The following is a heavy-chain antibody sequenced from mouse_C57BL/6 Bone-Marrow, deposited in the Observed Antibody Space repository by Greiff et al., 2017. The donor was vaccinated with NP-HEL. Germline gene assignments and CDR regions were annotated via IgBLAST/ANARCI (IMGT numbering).Heavy chain of an antibody. CDR3: ARGGYARYFEV. CDR2: IDPSDSYT. Sequence: VQLQQPGAELVKPGASVKLSCKASGYTFTSYWMQWVKQRPGQGLEWIGEIDPSDSYTNYNQKFKGKATLTVDTSSSTAYMQLSSRTSEDSAVYYCARGGYARYFEVWGTGTTVTVSS. CDR1: GYTFTSYW. D-gene: IGHD2-2*01. J-gene: IGHJ1*03. V-gene: IGHV1-50*01.